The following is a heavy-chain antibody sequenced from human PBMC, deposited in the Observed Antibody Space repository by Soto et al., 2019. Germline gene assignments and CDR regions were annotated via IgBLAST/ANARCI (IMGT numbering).Heavy chain of an antibody. J-gene: IGHJ4*02. V-gene: IGHV1-69*01. CDR1: GDAFTNYI. D-gene: IGHD1-26*01. Sequence: QVQLVQSGAEVKKPGSSVKVSCKASGDAFTNYIFDWVRQAPGQGLEWMGGIIPMFGTPKYAQTFQDRVTISVDVSTGTAYLELTSLRFDDTAVYYCARGRDQPPVGLYFDSWGEGTRVTVSS. CDR2: IIPMFGTP. CDR3: ARGRDQPPVGLYFDS.